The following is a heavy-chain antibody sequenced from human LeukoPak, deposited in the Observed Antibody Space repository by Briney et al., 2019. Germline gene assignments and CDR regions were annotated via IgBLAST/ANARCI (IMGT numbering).Heavy chain of an antibody. V-gene: IGHV5-51*01. CDR1: GYSFTSYW. CDR2: IYPGDSDT. CDR3: ARHELGPQGYCSGGSCYPPYYYYYGMDV. J-gene: IGHJ6*02. D-gene: IGHD2-15*01. Sequence: GESLKISCKGSGYSFTSYWIGWVRQMPGKGLEWMGIIYPGDSDTRCSPSFQGQVTISADKSISTAYLQWSSLKASDTAMYYCARHELGPQGYCSGGSCYPPYYYYYGMDVWGQGTTVTVSS.